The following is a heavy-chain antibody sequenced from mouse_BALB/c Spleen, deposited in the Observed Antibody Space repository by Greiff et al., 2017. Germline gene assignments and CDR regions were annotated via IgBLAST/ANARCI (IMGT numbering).Heavy chain of an antibody. CDR1: GYTFTDYW. J-gene: IGHJ4*01. CDR2: IDTSDSYT. CDR3: ARWMGGYGDYYAMDY. V-gene: IGHV1-69*01. D-gene: IGHD2-2*01. Sequence: VQLQQPGAELVMPGASVKMSCKASGYTFTDYWMHWVKQRPGQGLEWIGAIDTSDSYTSYNQKFKGKATLTVDESSSTAYMQLSSLTSEDSAVYYCARWMGGYGDYYAMDYWGQGTSVTVSS.